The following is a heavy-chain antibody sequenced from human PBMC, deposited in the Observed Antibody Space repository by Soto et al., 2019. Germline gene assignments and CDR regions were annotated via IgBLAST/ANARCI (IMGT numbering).Heavy chain of an antibody. D-gene: IGHD2-15*01. CDR1: GYTFTSYG. V-gene: IGHV1-18*01. CDR2: ISAYNGNT. CDR3: ARGYCSGGSCLGTDY. Sequence: ASVKVSCKASGYTFTSYGISWVRQAPVQGLEWMGWISAYNGNTNYAQKLQGRVTMTTDTSTSTAYMELRSLRSDDTAVYYCARGYCSGGSCLGTDYWGEGTLVTVSS. J-gene: IGHJ4*02.